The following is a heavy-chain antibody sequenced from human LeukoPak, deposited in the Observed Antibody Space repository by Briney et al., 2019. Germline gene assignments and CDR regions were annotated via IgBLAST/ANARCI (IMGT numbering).Heavy chain of an antibody. CDR2: INPSGGST. Sequence: GASVKVSCKASGYTFTSYYMHWVRQAPGQGLEWMGIINPSGGSTSYAQKFQGRVTMTRDTSISTAYMELSRLRSDDTAVYYCARWYGGSSAHGYYYYYYMDVWGKGTTVTVSS. V-gene: IGHV1-46*01. D-gene: IGHD3-10*01. CDR1: GYTFTSYY. CDR3: ARWYGGSSAHGYYYYYYMDV. J-gene: IGHJ6*03.